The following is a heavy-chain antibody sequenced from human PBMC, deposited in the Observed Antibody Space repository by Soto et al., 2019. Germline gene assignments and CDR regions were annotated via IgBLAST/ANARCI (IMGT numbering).Heavy chain of an antibody. V-gene: IGHV4-59*01. CDR1: GDSSSTYY. CDR2: FYNSGNT. CDR3: ASTKQWLAFDY. Sequence: QVQLQESGPGLVTPSETLSLTCTVSGDSSSTYYWTWIRQPPGKGLEWIVCFYNSGNTKYTPSLKSRVTISEYTSNNQFSLRVHAVTAADTTVYYCASTKQWLAFDYWGQGALVTVSS. D-gene: IGHD6-19*01. J-gene: IGHJ4*02.